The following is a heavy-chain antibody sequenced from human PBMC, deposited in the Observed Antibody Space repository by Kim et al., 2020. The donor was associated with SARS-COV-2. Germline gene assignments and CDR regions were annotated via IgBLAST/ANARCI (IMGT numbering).Heavy chain of an antibody. CDR1: GGTFSSYT. CDR2: IIPILGIA. CDR3: ARPYCGGDPPYYCYGMDV. J-gene: IGHJ6*02. Sequence: SVKVSCKASGGTFSSYTISWVRQAPGQGLEWMGRIIPILGIANYAQKFQGRVTITADKSTSTAYMELSSLRSEDTAVYYCARPYCGGDPPYYCYGMDVWGQGTTVTVSS. D-gene: IGHD2-21*02. V-gene: IGHV1-69*02.